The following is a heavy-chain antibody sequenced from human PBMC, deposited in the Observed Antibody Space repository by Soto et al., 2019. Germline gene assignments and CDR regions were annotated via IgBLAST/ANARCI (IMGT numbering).Heavy chain of an antibody. CDR3: ARDARAYYSDTTGYYYGLHFDF. V-gene: IGHV1-2*04. CDR1: LYTFTGYY. J-gene: IGHJ4*02. D-gene: IGHD3-22*01. CDR2: INPKSGDT. Sequence: ASVKVSCKASLYTFTGYYMHWVRQAPGQGLEWLGWINPKSGDTNYAPKFRGWVTMTRDTSITTAYMELSRLRSDDTAVYYCARDARAYYSDTTGYYYGLHFDFWGQGTLVTVS.